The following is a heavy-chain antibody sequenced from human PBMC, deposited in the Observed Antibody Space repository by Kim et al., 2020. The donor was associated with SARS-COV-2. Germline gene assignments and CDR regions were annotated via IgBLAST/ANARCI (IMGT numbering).Heavy chain of an antibody. CDR2: VGIAGDT. D-gene: IGHD6-13*01. CDR3: ARGGIAAAGIDAFDI. Sequence: GGSLRLSCAASGFTFSGYDMHWVRQDTGKGLEWVSAVGIAGDTHYSGSVKGRFTISRENAKNSVYLQMNSLRAGDTAVYYCARGGIAAAGIDAFDIWGQGTMVTVSS. CDR1: GFTFSGYD. V-gene: IGHV3-13*01. J-gene: IGHJ3*02.